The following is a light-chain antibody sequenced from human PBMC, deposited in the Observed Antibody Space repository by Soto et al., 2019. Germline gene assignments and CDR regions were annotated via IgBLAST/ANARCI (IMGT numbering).Light chain of an antibody. CDR2: GAS. J-gene: IGKJ1*01. Sequence: EIVMTQSPATLSVSPGERVTLSCRASQSVSSNLAWYQQKPGQAPRLLIYGASTRATAIPARFSGSGSGTEFTLTLSSLQSEDFAVYYCQQYNNWPPWTFGQGTKVEIK. CDR3: QQYNNWPPWT. V-gene: IGKV3-15*01. CDR1: QSVSSN.